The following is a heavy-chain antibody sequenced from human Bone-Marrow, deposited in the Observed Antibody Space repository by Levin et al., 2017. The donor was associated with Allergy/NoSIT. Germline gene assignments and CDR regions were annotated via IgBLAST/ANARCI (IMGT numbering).Heavy chain of an antibody. Sequence: GESLKISCKDSGYSFTSHWIGWVRQMPGKGLEWMGVIYAGDSDTKYSPSFKGQVTMTADKSIRTAYLQWSSLKASDTAIYYCATTVGTSFAFDMWGQGTMVTVSS. CDR1: GYSFTSHW. CDR3: ATTVGTSFAFDM. J-gene: IGHJ3*02. V-gene: IGHV5-51*01. CDR2: IYAGDSDT. D-gene: IGHD1-26*01.